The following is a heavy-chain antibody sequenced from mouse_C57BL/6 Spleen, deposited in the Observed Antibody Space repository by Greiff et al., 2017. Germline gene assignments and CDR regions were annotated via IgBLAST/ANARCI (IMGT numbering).Heavy chain of an antibody. CDR2: ISSGSSTI. V-gene: IGHV5-17*01. Sequence: EVKLQESGGGLVKPGGSLKLSCAASGFTFSDYGMHWVRQAPEKGLEWVAYISSGSSTIYYADTVKGRFTISRDNAKNTLFLQMTSLRSEDTAMYYCARHDYAFAYWGQGTLVTVSA. CDR1: GFTFSDYG. D-gene: IGHD2-4*01. J-gene: IGHJ3*01. CDR3: ARHDYAFAY.